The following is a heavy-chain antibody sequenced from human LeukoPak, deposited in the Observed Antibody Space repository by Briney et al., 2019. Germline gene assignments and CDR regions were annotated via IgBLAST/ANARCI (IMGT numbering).Heavy chain of an antibody. V-gene: IGHV3-23*01. D-gene: IGHD2/OR15-2a*01. J-gene: IGHJ4*02. CDR3: AKGYFDGWGHLDH. CDR2: ISDSGVRT. CDR1: RFTFTNYA. Sequence: GGSLRLSCAASRFTFTNYAMTWVRQAPGKGLEWVSAISDSGVRTYYADSVKGRFTISRDNSKNTLYLQMNSLRAEDTAVYYCAKGYFDGWGHLDHWGQGALVTVSS.